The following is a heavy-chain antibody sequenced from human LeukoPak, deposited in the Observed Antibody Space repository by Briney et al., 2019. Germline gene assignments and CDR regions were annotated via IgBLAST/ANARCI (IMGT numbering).Heavy chain of an antibody. CDR1: GFTFSSYA. Sequence: GRSLRLSCAASGFTFSSYAMHWVRQAPGKGLEWVAVMSYDGSNKYYADSVKGRFTISRDNSKNTLYLQMSSLRTEDTAVYYCVKDKGGYYYGSGSYYTDWGQGTLVTVSS. CDR3: VKDKGGYYYGSGSYYTD. V-gene: IGHV3-30*14. J-gene: IGHJ4*02. D-gene: IGHD3-10*01. CDR2: MSYDGSNK.